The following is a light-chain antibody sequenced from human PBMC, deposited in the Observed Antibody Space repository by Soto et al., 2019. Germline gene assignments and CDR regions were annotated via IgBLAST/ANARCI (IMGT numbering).Light chain of an antibody. V-gene: IGLV2-8*01. Sequence: QSALTQPPSASGSPGQSVTISCTGTSSDVGGYNYVSWYQQHPGKVPKLMVDEVNQRPSGVPDRFSGSKSGNTASLTVSGLQAEDEADYYCTSYAGGNNVFGTGTKLTVL. CDR2: EVN. CDR1: SSDVGGYNY. J-gene: IGLJ1*01. CDR3: TSYAGGNNV.